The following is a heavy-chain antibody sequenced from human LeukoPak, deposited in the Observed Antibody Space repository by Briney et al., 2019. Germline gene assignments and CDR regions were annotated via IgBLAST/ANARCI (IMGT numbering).Heavy chain of an antibody. V-gene: IGHV3-23*01. CDR3: AKDFPSSFGELSPPDWFDA. Sequence: GGSLRLSCAASGFTFSSYAMSWVRQAPGKGLEWVSAISGSGGSTYYADSVKSRFTISRDNSKSTLYLQMNSLRAEDTAVYYCAKDFPSSFGELSPPDWFDAWGQGTLVTVSS. J-gene: IGHJ5*02. CDR1: GFTFSSYA. D-gene: IGHD3-10*01. CDR2: ISGSGGST.